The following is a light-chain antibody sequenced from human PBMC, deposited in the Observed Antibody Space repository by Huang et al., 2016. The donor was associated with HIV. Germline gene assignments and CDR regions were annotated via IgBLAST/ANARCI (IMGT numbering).Light chain of an antibody. CDR2: AAS. V-gene: IGKV1-39*01. CDR1: QSISTY. CDR3: QQSHSTPYT. J-gene: IGKJ2*01. Sequence: DIQMTQPPSSLSASVGDRVTITCRASQSISTYVNCDQQKPGKSPKVLIYAASSLQRGVPSRFSGSGSGTDFTLTISSLQPEDSATYFCQQSHSTPYTFGQGTKLQ.